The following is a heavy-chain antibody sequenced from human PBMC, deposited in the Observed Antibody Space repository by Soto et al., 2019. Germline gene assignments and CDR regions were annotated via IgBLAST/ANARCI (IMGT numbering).Heavy chain of an antibody. D-gene: IGHD6-19*01. CDR1: GDSMTGAN. V-gene: IGHV4-59*08. CDR3: ARPSSGWDAIDY. CDR2: IDYSGST. J-gene: IGHJ4*02. Sequence: SETLSLTCSVSGDSMTGANWGWFRQFPEKGLEWIGYIDYSGSTNYNPSLRSRITITIDTSKSQFSLKLTSVTAADTAVYYCARPSSGWDAIDYWGQGTLVTVSS.